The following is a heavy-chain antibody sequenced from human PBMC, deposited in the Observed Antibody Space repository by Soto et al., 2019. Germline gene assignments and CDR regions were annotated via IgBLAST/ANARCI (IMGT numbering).Heavy chain of an antibody. CDR3: AREAGYSYGYAPRPYYYYGMDV. V-gene: IGHV1-18*01. D-gene: IGHD5-18*01. Sequence: ASVKVSCKASGYTFTSYGISWVRQAPGQGLEWMGWISAYNGNTNYAQKFQGRVTMTRHTSISTAYMELSSLRSEDTAVYYCAREAGYSYGYAPRPYYYYGMDVWGQGTTVTVSS. CDR1: GYTFTSYG. J-gene: IGHJ6*02. CDR2: ISAYNGNT.